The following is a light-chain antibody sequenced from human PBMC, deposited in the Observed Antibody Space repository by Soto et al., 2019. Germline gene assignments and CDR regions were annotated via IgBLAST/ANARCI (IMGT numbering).Light chain of an antibody. CDR2: DAS. CDR1: QSVSSR. Sequence: EIVMTQSPATLSVSPGERATLSCRASQSVSSRLACYQQKPGQAPMLLIYDASNRATGIPARFSGSGSGTDFLLTISSLEPDDFAVYYCQQRADWPITFGQGTRLEI. CDR3: QQRADWPIT. V-gene: IGKV3-11*01. J-gene: IGKJ5*01.